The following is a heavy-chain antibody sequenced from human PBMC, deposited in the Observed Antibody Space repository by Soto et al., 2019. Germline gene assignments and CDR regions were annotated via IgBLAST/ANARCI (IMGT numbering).Heavy chain of an antibody. V-gene: IGHV5-10-1*01. J-gene: IGHJ6*02. Sequence: PGESLKISCKGSGYSVTSYWISWVRQMPGKGLEWMGRIDPSDSYTNYSPSFQGHVTISADKSISTAYLQWSSLKASDTAMYYCARRAPDARSYSYYSAMDVRGQGTTVTISS. D-gene: IGHD2-8*01. CDR3: ARRAPDARSYSYYSAMDV. CDR2: IDPSDSYT. CDR1: GYSVTSYW.